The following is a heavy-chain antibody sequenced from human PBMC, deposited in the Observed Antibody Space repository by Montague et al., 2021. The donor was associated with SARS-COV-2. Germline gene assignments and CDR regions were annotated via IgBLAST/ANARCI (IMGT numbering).Heavy chain of an antibody. CDR1: GYRFTSFG. J-gene: IGHJ5*02. CDR2: ISTYNGLT. D-gene: IGHD3-3*01. CDR3: VRAAGHDFWSDYYLNWFDP. V-gene: IGHV1-18*01. Sequence: SVMVSCKASGYRFTSFGLAWVQQAPGQGPEWMGWISTYNGLTRYAQKFQGKVTMRRDTSTTTGYLELKFLIPDDTAMYYCVRAAGHDFWSDYYLNWFDPWGQGTLVTVSS.